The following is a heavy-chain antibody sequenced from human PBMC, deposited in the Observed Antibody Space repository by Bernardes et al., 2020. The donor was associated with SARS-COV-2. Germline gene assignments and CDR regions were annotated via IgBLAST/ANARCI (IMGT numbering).Heavy chain of an antibody. Sequence: ASMKVSCKASGYSFTGYYIHWVRQAPGQGLEWMGWINPNSGGTNYAQKFLGRVTMTRDTSINTAYMEVSRLTSDDTAVYYCAREGVVVIGEATPEHWGQGTLVTVSS. J-gene: IGHJ4*02. CDR1: GYSFTGYY. V-gene: IGHV1-2*02. CDR2: INPNSGGT. CDR3: AREGVVVIGEATPEH. D-gene: IGHD2-21*01.